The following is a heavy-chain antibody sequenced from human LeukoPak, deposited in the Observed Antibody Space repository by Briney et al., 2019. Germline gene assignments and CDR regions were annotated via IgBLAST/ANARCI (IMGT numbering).Heavy chain of an antibody. V-gene: IGHV3-23*01. CDR2: ISPSGGIT. D-gene: IGHD5-24*01. J-gene: IGHJ4*02. CDR3: AKDGLGEMPTIYYFDY. Sequence: GGSLRLSCAASGFTFRSHGMNWVRQAPGKGLERVSGISPSGGITYYTDSVKGRFTISRDNSKNTLYLQMNSLRAEDTAVYYCAKDGLGEMPTIYYFDYWGQGTLVTVSS. CDR1: GFTFRSHG.